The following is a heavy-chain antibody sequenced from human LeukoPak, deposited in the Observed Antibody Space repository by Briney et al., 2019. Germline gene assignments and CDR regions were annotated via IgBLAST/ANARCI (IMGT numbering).Heavy chain of an antibody. J-gene: IGHJ4*02. D-gene: IGHD6-19*01. CDR3: ATNPPGIAVAGNGNFDN. V-gene: IGHV3-23*01. CDR1: GFTFSNYA. Sequence: GGSLRLSCAASGFTFSNYAMSWVRQAPGKGLDWVSTISNIDNSTYYADSVKGRFTISRDNAKNSLYLQMQSLRPEDTAFYYCATNPPGIAVAGNGNFDNWGQGTLVTVSS. CDR2: ISNIDNST.